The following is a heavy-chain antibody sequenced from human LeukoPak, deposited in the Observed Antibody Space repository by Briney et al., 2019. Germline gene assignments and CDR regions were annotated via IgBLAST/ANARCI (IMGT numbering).Heavy chain of an antibody. Sequence: ASVKVSCKASGYTFTSYDINWVRQAPGQGLEWMGWMNPNRGNTVYAQKFQGRVTMTRNTSISTAYMEVSSLRSEDTAVYYCARERTSWGFDPWGQGTLVTVSS. J-gene: IGHJ5*02. CDR3: ARERTSWGFDP. D-gene: IGHD3/OR15-3a*01. CDR2: MNPNRGNT. CDR1: GYTFTSYD. V-gene: IGHV1-8*01.